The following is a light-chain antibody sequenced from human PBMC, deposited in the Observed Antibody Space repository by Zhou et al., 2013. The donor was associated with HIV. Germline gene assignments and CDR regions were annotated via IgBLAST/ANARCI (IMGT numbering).Light chain of an antibody. CDR2: LGS. CDR1: QSLLNSDEYNY. J-gene: IGKJ1*01. Sequence: DIVMTQSPLSLPVTPGEPASISCRSSQSLLNSDEYNYLDWYVLKPGQSPQLLIYLGSTRASGVPDRFSGSGSDRDFTLEISRVEAEDVGVYYCMQAMQPPRTFGRGTKVEI. CDR3: MQAMQPPRT. V-gene: IGKV2-28*01.